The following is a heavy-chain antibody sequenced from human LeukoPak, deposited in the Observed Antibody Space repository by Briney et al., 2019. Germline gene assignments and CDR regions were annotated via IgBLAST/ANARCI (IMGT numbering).Heavy chain of an antibody. J-gene: IGHJ6*03. Sequence: PGGSLRLSCAASGFTFSSYAMSWVRQAPGKGLEWVSAISASGGSTYYADSVKGRFTISRDNSKNTLYLQMNSLRAEDTAVYYCAKDEYSSSSPNYYYYYMDVWGKGTTVTVSS. CDR2: ISASGGST. V-gene: IGHV3-23*01. CDR1: GFTFSSYA. D-gene: IGHD6-6*01. CDR3: AKDEYSSSSPNYYYYYMDV.